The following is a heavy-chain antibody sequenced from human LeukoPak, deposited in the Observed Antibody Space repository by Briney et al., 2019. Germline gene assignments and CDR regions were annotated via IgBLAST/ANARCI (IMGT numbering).Heavy chain of an antibody. CDR1: GFTFSSYS. V-gene: IGHV3-21*04. Sequence: GGSLRLSCAASGFTFSSYSMNWVRQAPGKGLEWVSSISSSSSYIYYADSVKGRFTISRDNSKNTLYLQMNSLRAEDTAVYYCAKPLVRAQYYDILTGYYFSPYYWGQGTLVTVSS. CDR2: ISSSSSYI. J-gene: IGHJ4*02. CDR3: AKPLVRAQYYDILTGYYFSPYY. D-gene: IGHD3-9*01.